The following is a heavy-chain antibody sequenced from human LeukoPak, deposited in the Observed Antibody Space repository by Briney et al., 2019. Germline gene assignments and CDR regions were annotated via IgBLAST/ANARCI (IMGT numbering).Heavy chain of an antibody. D-gene: IGHD2-2*01. Sequence: SETLSLTCAVSGYFISSGYYWGWIRQPPGKGLEWIGSIYHSGSTYYNPSLKSRVTISVDTSKNQFSLKLSSVTAADTAVYYCAASVVVPAAMIRFDPWGQGTLVTVSS. CDR2: IYHSGST. CDR3: AASVVVPAAMIRFDP. V-gene: IGHV4-38-2*01. J-gene: IGHJ5*02. CDR1: GYFISSGYY.